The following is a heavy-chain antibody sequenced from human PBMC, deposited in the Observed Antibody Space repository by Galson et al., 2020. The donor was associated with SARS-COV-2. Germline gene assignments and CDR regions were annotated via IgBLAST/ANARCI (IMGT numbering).Heavy chain of an antibody. Sequence: GGSLRLSFAASGFTFSSYSMNWVRQAPGKGLEWVSSISSSSSYIYYADSVKGRFTISRDNAKNSLYLQMNSLRAEDTAVYYCARDRRTAVRNYYGSGSYPPSYGMDVWGQGTTVTVSS. V-gene: IGHV3-21*01. J-gene: IGHJ6*02. CDR3: ARDRRTAVRNYYGSGSYPPSYGMDV. CDR2: ISSSSSYI. CDR1: GFTFSSYS. D-gene: IGHD3-10*01.